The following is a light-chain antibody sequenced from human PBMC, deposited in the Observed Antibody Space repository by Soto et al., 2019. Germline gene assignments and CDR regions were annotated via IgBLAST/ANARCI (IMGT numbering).Light chain of an antibody. CDR3: SSYTSSSTLSTYV. V-gene: IGLV2-14*03. CDR2: DVS. J-gene: IGLJ1*01. Sequence: QSDLTQPATVSGSPGQSITISCTGTSSDVGGYNYVSWYQHHPGKAPKLMIYDVSNRPSGVSNRFSGSKPGNTASLIISGLQAEDEADYYCSSYTSSSTLSTYVFGTGTKVTVL. CDR1: SSDVGGYNY.